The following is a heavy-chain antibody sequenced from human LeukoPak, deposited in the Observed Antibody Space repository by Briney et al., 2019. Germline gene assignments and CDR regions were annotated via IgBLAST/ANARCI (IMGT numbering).Heavy chain of an antibody. D-gene: IGHD3-10*01. CDR2: IRYDGSNK. J-gene: IGHJ4*02. Sequence: PGGPLRLSCAASGFTFSSYGMHWVRQAPGKGLEWVAFIRYDGSNKYYADSVKGRFTISRDNSKNTLYLQMNSLRDEDTAVYYCARDYAGSPDYWGQGTLVTVSA. CDR3: ARDYAGSPDY. V-gene: IGHV3-30*02. CDR1: GFTFSSYG.